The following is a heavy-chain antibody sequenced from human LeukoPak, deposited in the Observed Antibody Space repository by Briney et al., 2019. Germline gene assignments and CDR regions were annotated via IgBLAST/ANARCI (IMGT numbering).Heavy chain of an antibody. CDR3: AKQPALDP. V-gene: IGHV3-23*01. CDR2: ISDSGSTT. CDR1: GFTFSDYA. J-gene: IGHJ5*02. Sequence: GGSLRLSCAASGFTFSDYAMTWVRQAPGKGLEWVSGISDSGSTTYYADSVKGRFTISRDNSKNTLYLQMNSLRAEDTAVYYCAKQPALDPWGQGTLVTVSS.